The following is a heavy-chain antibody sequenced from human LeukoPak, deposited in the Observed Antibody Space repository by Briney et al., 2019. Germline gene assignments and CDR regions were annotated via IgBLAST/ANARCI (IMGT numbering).Heavy chain of an antibody. CDR1: GGTFSSYA. V-gene: IGHV1-69*04. CDR2: IIPILGIA. Sequence: GASVKVSCXASGGTFSSYAISWVRQARGQGLEWMGRIIPILGIANYAQKFQGRVTITADKSTSTAYMELSSLRSEDTAVYYCARGGGKYSYGPGYFDYWGQGTLVTVSS. D-gene: IGHD5-18*01. J-gene: IGHJ4*02. CDR3: ARGGGKYSYGPGYFDY.